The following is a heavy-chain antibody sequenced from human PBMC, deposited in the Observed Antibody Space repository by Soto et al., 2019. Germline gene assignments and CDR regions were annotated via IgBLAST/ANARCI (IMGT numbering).Heavy chain of an antibody. CDR1: GFTFSSYG. CDR2: IWYDGSNK. CDR3: AGEAVYDFWSGYCNNYYYYGMDV. J-gene: IGHJ6*02. Sequence: GGSLRLSCAASGFTFSSYGMHWVRQASGKGLEWVAVIWYDGSNKYYVDSVKGRFTISRDNSKNTLYLQMNSLRAEDTAVYYCAGEAVYDFWSGYCNNYYYYGMDVWGQGTTVTVSS. D-gene: IGHD3-3*01. V-gene: IGHV3-33*01.